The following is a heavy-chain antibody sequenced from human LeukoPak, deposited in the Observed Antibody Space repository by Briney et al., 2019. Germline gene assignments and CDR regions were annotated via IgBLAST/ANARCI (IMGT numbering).Heavy chain of an antibody. CDR3: AREGQLWSQPLDS. CDR1: GGSISSGNYY. D-gene: IGHD5-18*01. CDR2: IYTTGST. J-gene: IGHJ4*02. V-gene: IGHV4-61*02. Sequence: SQTLSLTCTVSGGSISSGNYYWSWIRQPAGKELEWIGRIYTTGSTNYNPSLKSRVTISVDTSKNQFSLKLTSVTATDTAVYYCAREGQLWSQPLDSRGQGTLVTVSS.